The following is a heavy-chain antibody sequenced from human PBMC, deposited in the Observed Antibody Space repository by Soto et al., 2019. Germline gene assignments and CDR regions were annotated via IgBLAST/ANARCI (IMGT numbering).Heavy chain of an antibody. CDR1: GFMFDSFA. V-gene: IGHV3-48*02. CDR2: INGGSDSI. D-gene: IGHD6-19*01. J-gene: IGHJ4*02. Sequence: EVQLVESGGGLVQPGGSLRLYCVGSGFMFDSFAMNWVRQAPGKGLEWVAYINGGSDSIYYAESVKGRFTISRDNARNSLSLQMNSLSDEDTAVYYCAKSGDSAGWGIDFWSQGTLVTVSS. CDR3: AKSGDSAGWGIDF.